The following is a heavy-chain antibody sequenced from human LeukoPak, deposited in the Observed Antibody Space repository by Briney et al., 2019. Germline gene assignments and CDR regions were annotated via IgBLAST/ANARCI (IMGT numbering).Heavy chain of an antibody. V-gene: IGHV4-59*12. J-gene: IGHJ4*02. Sequence: SETLSLTCTVSGGSISSYYWSWIRQPPGKGLEWIGYIYYSGSTNYNPSLKSRVTISVDTSKNQFSLKLSSVTAADTAVYYCAREVGSSWMGYYFDYWGQGTLVTVSS. CDR1: GGSISSYY. CDR2: IYYSGST. D-gene: IGHD6-6*01. CDR3: AREVGSSWMGYYFDY.